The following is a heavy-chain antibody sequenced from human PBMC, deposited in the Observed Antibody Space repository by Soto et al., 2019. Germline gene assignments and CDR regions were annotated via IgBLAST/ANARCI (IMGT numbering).Heavy chain of an antibody. Sequence: SETLSLTCTVSGGDISTYYWTWIRQPAGKGLEWIGRIYSSGSTKYNPSLKSRVTMSLDTSKNQFSLRLSSVTAADTAVYYCARGQRFSDWFDPWGQGTLVTVSS. J-gene: IGHJ5*02. D-gene: IGHD3-3*01. V-gene: IGHV4-4*07. CDR1: GGDISTYY. CDR3: ARGQRFSDWFDP. CDR2: IYSSGST.